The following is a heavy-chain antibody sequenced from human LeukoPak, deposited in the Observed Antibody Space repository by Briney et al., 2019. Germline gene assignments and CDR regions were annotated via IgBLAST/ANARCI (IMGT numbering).Heavy chain of an antibody. CDR3: ARVITMVRGVIIKLFDY. D-gene: IGHD3-10*01. Sequence: SETLSLTYAVYGGSFSGYYWSWIRQPPGKGLEWIGEINHSGSTNYNPSLKSRVTISVDTSKNQFSLKLSSVTAADTAVYYCARVITMVRGVIIKLFDYWGQGTLVTVSS. V-gene: IGHV4-34*01. CDR2: INHSGST. CDR1: GGSFSGYY. J-gene: IGHJ4*02.